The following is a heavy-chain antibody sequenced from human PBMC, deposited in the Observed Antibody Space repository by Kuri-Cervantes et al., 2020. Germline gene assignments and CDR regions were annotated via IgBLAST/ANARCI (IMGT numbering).Heavy chain of an antibody. J-gene: IGHJ4*02. V-gene: IGHV4-30-2*01. CDR2: IYHSGST. Sequence: SQTLSLTCAVSGGSISSGGYSWSWIRQPPGKGLERIGYIYHSGSTYYNPSLKSRVTISVDRSKNQFSLKLSSVTAADTAVYYRARVSVAAALDYWGQGTLVTVSS. CDR1: GGSISSGGYS. D-gene: IGHD6-13*01. CDR3: ARVSVAAALDY.